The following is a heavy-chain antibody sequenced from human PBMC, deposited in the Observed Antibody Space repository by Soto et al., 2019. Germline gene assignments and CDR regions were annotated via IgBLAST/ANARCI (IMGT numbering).Heavy chain of an antibody. V-gene: IGHV4-59*01. J-gene: IGHJ5*02. D-gene: IGHD6-13*01. CDR3: ARVEVIAGWFDA. Sequence: ETLSLSWADSGGSISCYDWRWIRQPPGKGLEWIGYIYYSGSTNYNPSLKSRVTISVDTSKNQFSLKLSSLTAADTAVYYCARVEVIAGWFDAWGQGILVTVS. CDR2: IYYSGST. CDR1: GGSISCYD.